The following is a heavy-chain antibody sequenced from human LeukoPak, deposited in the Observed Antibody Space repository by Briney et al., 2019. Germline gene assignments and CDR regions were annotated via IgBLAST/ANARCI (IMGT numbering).Heavy chain of an antibody. J-gene: IGHJ4*02. V-gene: IGHV3-7*01. CDR2: IRPDGGER. Sequence: PGGSLRLSCTASGFSGRTHWMSWVRQAPGKGLEWVANIRPDGGERYYGDSLKGRFTISRDKSKNTLDLQMNSLRVEDTAVYYCARDPGPTLVRGVISYFDYWGQGTLVTVSS. CDR1: GFSGRTHW. CDR3: ARDPGPTLVRGVISYFDY. D-gene: IGHD3-10*01.